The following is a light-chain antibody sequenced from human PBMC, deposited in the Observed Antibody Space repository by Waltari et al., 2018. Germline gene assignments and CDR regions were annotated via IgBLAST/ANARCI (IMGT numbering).Light chain of an antibody. CDR2: KAS. J-gene: IGKJ3*01. CDR3: QQYNSLIT. Sequence: DIQMTQSPSTLSASVGDRVTITCRASQSISSWLAWYQQKPGKAPKLLIYKASSLESGVPSRFSGSGSGTEFTLTISSLQPDDLASYYCQQYNSLITFGPGTKVDIK. CDR1: QSISSW. V-gene: IGKV1-5*03.